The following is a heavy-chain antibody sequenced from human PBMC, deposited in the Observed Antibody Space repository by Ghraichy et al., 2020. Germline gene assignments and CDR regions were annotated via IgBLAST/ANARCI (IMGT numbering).Heavy chain of an antibody. CDR1: GFTFRKYA. CDR2: VSGRGDTT. V-gene: IGHV3-23*01. CDR3: AKDSLDYGDYEFDS. D-gene: IGHD4-17*01. Sequence: ETPSLTCAASGFTFRKYAMSWVRQAPGKGLEWVSGVSGRGDTTYYADSVRGRFTISRDNSKKTLFLQINSLRVEDSGLYYCAKDSLDYGDYEFDSWGQGTLVTVSS. J-gene: IGHJ4*02.